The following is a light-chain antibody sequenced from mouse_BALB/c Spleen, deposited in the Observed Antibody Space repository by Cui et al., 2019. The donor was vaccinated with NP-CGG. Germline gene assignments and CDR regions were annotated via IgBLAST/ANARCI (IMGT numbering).Light chain of an antibody. CDR3: ALWYSNHWV. V-gene: IGLV1*01. CDR1: TGAVITSNY. Sequence: PVVPQEPAPTTSPGETVTLTCRSSTGAVITSNYANWVQEKPDHLFTGLIGGTNNRAPGVPARFSGSLIGDKAALTITGAQTEDEAIYFCALWYSNHWVFGGGTKLTVL. J-gene: IGLJ1*01. CDR2: GTN.